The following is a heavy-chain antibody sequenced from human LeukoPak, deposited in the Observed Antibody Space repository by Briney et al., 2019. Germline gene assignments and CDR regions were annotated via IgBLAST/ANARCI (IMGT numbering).Heavy chain of an antibody. V-gene: IGHV3-23*01. D-gene: IGHD6-19*01. J-gene: IGHJ4*02. CDR1: GFTFSSYA. CDR2: ISGSGGST. CDR3: AKGPRGAVAGNLDY. Sequence: QPGGSLRLSCAASGFTFSSYAMSWVRQAPGKGLEWVSAISGSGGSTYYADSVKGRFTISRDNSKNTLYQQMNSLRAEDTAVYYCAKGPRGAVAGNLDYWGQGTLVTVSS.